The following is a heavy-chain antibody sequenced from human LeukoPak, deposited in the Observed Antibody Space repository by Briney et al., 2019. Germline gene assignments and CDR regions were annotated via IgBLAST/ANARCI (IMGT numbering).Heavy chain of an antibody. V-gene: IGHV3-7*01. J-gene: IGHJ4*02. Sequence: GGSLRLSCAASGFTFSSYWMSWVRQAPGKGLEWVANIKQDGSEKYYVDSVKGRFTISRDSAKNSLYLQMNSLRAEDTAVYYCAREFLGYCSGGSCYSSLWGQGTLVTVSS. CDR1: GFTFSSYW. CDR2: IKQDGSEK. CDR3: AREFLGYCSGGSCYSSL. D-gene: IGHD2-15*01.